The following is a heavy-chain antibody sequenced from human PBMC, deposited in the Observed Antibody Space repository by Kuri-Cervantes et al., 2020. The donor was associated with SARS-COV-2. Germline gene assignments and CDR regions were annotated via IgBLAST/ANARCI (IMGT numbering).Heavy chain of an antibody. CDR1: GGSISGYY. Sequence: ESLKISCAVYGGSISGYYWNWIRQPPGKGLEWIGEIYHGLTTNYNSSLKSRVTISVDTSKNQFSLKLSSVTAAGTAVYYCASLTLGCYSYGSCFDYWGQGTLVTVSS. CDR3: ASLTLGCYSYGSCFDY. V-gene: IGHV4-34*01. J-gene: IGHJ4*02. D-gene: IGHD5-18*01. CDR2: IYHGLTT.